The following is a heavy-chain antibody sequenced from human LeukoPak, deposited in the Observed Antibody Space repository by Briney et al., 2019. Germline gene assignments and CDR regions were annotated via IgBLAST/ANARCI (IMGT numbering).Heavy chain of an antibody. V-gene: IGHV4-59*10. J-gene: IGHJ3*02. D-gene: IGHD7-27*01. Sequence: SETLSLTCAVYGGSFSGYYWSWIRQPAGKGLEWIGRIYTSGSTNYNPSLKSRVTLSVDTSKSQFSLQLSSVTAADTAVYYCARKSLGPDVFGIWGQGTTVTVSS. CDR2: IYTSGST. CDR1: GGSFSGYY. CDR3: ARKSLGPDVFGI.